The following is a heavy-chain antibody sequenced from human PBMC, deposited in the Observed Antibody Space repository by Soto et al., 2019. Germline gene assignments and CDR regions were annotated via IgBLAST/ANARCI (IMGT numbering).Heavy chain of an antibody. CDR3: ARSGYAYYMDV. D-gene: IGHD2-15*01. CDR1: GFTFNTYS. Sequence: GGSLRLSCAASGFTFNTYSMNWVRQAPGEGLEWVSYISKSSATIYYADSVKGRFTISRDNANDSVYLQMNSLRAEDTAVYYCARSGYAYYMDVWGKGTTVTVSS. CDR2: ISKSSATI. V-gene: IGHV3-48*01. J-gene: IGHJ6*03.